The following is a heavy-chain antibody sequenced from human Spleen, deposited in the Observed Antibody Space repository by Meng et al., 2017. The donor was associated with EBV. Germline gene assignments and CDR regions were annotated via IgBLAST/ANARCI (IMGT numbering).Heavy chain of an antibody. D-gene: IGHD2-21*01. CDR3: ARDQGVASAIDF. Sequence: QCQCVQCGAGVKEPGASVKVPCKASGYTFTSSDISWVRQAPGQGLEWVGRVRGYNGHTSYAEKFQGRVSMTTDTSTSTAYMELRSLRSDDTAVYYCARDQGVASAIDFWGQGTLVTVSS. V-gene: IGHV1-18*01. CDR2: VRGYNGHT. J-gene: IGHJ4*02. CDR1: GYTFTSSD.